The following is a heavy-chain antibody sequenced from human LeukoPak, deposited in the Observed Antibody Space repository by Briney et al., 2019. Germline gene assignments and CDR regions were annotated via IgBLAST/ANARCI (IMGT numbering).Heavy chain of an antibody. Sequence: GGSLRLSCAASGFTVSSNFMSWVRQAPGKGLEWVSIIDTSGTTHYADSVKGRFTISRDNYKKMLFLQMNSLRAEDTAVYYCAGDVDSSNWNNFDYWGQGTLVTVSS. CDR3: AGDVDSSNWNNFDY. V-gene: IGHV3-53*01. CDR1: GFTVSSNF. CDR2: IDTSGTT. D-gene: IGHD6-13*01. J-gene: IGHJ4*02.